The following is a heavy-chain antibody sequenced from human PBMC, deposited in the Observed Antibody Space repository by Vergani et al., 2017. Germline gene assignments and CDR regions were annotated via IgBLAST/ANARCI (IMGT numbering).Heavy chain of an antibody. J-gene: IGHJ6*02. CDR1: GFTFSSYC. Sequence: EVQLVESGGGLVQPGGSLRLSCAASGFTFSSYCMSWVRQAPGKGLEWVANIKQDGSDKFYVDSVKGRFNVSRDNAKNSLYLQMNSLRAEDTAVYYCAIDRGGRGSSYYYGMDVWGQGTTVTVSS. CDR3: AIDRGGRGSSYYYGMDV. CDR2: IKQDGSDK. V-gene: IGHV3-7*01. D-gene: IGHD2-15*01.